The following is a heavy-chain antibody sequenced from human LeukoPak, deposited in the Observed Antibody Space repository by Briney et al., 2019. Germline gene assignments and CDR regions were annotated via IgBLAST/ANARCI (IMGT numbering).Heavy chain of an antibody. V-gene: IGHV3-74*01. Sequence: PGGSLRLSCAASGFTFSTYWMHWVRKAPGKGLVWVSRISYDGSSATYADSVKGRFTISRDNAKNTLFLHMNSLRADDTAVYYCARFRDTAMGPYYYYYMDVWGKGTTVTVSS. CDR2: ISYDGSSA. J-gene: IGHJ6*03. D-gene: IGHD5-18*01. CDR3: ARFRDTAMGPYYYYYMDV. CDR1: GFTFSTYW.